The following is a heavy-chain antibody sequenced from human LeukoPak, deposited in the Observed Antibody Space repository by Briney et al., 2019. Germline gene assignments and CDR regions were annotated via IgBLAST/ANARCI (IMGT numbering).Heavy chain of an antibody. Sequence: PGGSQRLSCAASGFTVRSNYMSWVRQAPGKGLEWVSVISSGGSTYCADSVKGRFTISRDSSKNTLYLQMKSLRAEDTALYYCSRDRMGTKSFDYWGQGTLVTVSS. J-gene: IGHJ4*02. CDR3: SRDRMGTKSFDY. D-gene: IGHD5-24*01. CDR2: ISSGGST. CDR1: GFTVRSNY. V-gene: IGHV3-66*01.